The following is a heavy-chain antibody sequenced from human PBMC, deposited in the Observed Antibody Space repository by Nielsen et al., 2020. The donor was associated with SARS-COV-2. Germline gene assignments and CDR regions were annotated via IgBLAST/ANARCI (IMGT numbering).Heavy chain of an antibody. V-gene: IGHV3-23*01. CDR1: GFRFSSYA. J-gene: IGHJ4*02. Sequence: GESLKISCAASGFRFSSYAMSWVRQAPGKGLEWVSHISDNGRNSYYAASVKGRFTISRDNSKDTLHLHMGSLRAEDTALYYCAKQFAKNDFDYVYDFWGQGIQVTVS. CDR3: AKQFAKNDFDYVYDF. CDR2: ISDNGRNS. D-gene: IGHD3-16*01.